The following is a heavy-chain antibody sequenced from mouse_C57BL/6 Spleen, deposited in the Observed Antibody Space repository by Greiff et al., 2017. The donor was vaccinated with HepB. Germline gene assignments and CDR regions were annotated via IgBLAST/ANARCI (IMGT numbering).Heavy chain of an antibody. CDR3: ARGRYDYDGAWFAY. V-gene: IGHV1-47*01. J-gene: IGHJ3*01. CDR2: FHPYNDDT. D-gene: IGHD2-4*01. Sequence: VKLVESGAELVKPGASVKMSCKASGYTFTTYPIEWMKQNHGKSLEWIGNFHPYNDDTKYNEKFKGKATLTVEKSSSTVYLGLSRLTSDDLAVYYCARGRYDYDGAWFAYWGQGTLVTVSA. CDR1: GYTFTTYP.